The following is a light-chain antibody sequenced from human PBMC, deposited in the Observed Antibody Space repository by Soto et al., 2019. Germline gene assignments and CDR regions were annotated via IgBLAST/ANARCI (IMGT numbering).Light chain of an antibody. J-gene: IGKJ5*01. CDR1: QSVSSGY. CDR2: GAS. Sequence: EIVLSQSPCTLSLSPGERATVSCRASQSVSSGYLAWYQQKPGQAPRLLIYGASNRATGIPDRFSGSGSGTDFTLTINRLEPEDVAIYYCQQYGGSPRITFGQGTRLEIK. CDR3: QQYGGSPRIT. V-gene: IGKV3-20*01.